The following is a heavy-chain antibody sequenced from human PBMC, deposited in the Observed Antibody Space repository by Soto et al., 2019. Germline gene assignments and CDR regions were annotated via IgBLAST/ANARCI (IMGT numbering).Heavy chain of an antibody. CDR2: ISYDGSLK. V-gene: IGHV3-30-3*01. Sequence: QVQLVESGGGVGQPGGSLRVSCAASGFTFSGYAMHWVRQAPGKGLEWVAFISYDGSLKYYADSVKGRFTTSRDNSQNTLYLQMTSLRPEDTAVYYCARDVPLGHWGQGALVTVSS. J-gene: IGHJ4*02. CDR1: GFTFSGYA. CDR3: ARDVPLGH. D-gene: IGHD3-16*01.